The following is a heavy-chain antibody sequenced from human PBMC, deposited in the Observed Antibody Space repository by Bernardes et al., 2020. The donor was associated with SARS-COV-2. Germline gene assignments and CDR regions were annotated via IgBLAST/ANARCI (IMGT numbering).Heavy chain of an antibody. D-gene: IGHD4-17*01. Sequence: GGTLRLSCAVYELTISNFCMSWVRQVPGKGLEWVAKIKKDGTVIDYVDPVKGRFSISRDNTRNQVYLQMNALRVEDTGTYYCRIGHYADLWGQGTLITVTS. CDR3: RIGHYADL. V-gene: IGHV3-7*01. CDR2: IKKDGTVI. CDR1: ELTISNFC. J-gene: IGHJ5*02.